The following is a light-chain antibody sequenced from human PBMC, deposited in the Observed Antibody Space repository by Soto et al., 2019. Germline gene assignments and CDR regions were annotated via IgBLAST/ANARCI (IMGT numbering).Light chain of an antibody. CDR3: QQCYMGWT. CDR1: QSIGRF. CDR2: DAS. J-gene: IGKJ1*01. V-gene: IGKV1-5*01. Sequence: DIPMTQSPSTLSASVGDIVTITCRASQSIGRFLAWYQHQPGKAPKLLIYDASTLESGVPSRFSGTGSGTEFTFSITSLQPEDFGTYYCQQCYMGWTLGQGTKVDIK.